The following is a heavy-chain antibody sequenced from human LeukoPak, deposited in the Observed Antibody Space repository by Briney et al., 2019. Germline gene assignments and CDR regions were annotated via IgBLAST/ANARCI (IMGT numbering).Heavy chain of an antibody. CDR2: INHGGST. J-gene: IGHJ4*02. CDR1: GDSIRRSNDY. Sequence: SETLSLTCTVSGDSIRRSNDYWGWIRQPPGKGLEWIGEINHGGSTNYNPSLKSRVTISVDTSQKQFSLRLSSVTAADTAVYYCARGRYVTTRGGAAAGFLDYWGQGTLVTVST. V-gene: IGHV4-39*07. D-gene: IGHD6-13*01. CDR3: ARGRYVTTRGGAAAGFLDY.